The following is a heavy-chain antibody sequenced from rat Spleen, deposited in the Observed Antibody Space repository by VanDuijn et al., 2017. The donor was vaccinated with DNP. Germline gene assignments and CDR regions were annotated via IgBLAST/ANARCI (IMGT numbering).Heavy chain of an antibody. V-gene: IGHV5-58*01. CDR2: INTGGGTL. J-gene: IGHJ4*01. CDR1: GFTFSSYW. Sequence: EVQLVETGGGLVQPGRSLKLSCVASGFTFSSYWMHWIRQAPGKGLEWIASINTGGGTLYYRDSVKGRFTISRDDAKSTLYLQMDSLRSEDTATYYCAREEQLSLYYAMDAWGQGTSVTVSS. CDR3: AREEQLSLYYAMDA. D-gene: IGHD1-2*01.